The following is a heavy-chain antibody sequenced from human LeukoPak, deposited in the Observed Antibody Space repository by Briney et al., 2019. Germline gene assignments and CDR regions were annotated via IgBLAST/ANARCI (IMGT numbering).Heavy chain of an antibody. CDR3: ARLGVRAAGPSDY. CDR2: IYSGGST. CDR1: GFTVSSNY. Sequence: GGSLRLSCAASGFTVSSNYMSWVRQAPGKGLEWVSVIYSGGSTYYADSVKGRFTISRDNSKNTLYLQMNSLRAEDTAVYYCARLGVRAAGPSDYWGQGTLVTVSS. V-gene: IGHV3-53*01. J-gene: IGHJ4*02. D-gene: IGHD6-13*01.